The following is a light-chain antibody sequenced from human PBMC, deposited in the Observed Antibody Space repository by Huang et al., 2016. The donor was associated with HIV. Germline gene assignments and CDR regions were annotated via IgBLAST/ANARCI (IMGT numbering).Light chain of an antibody. CDR2: AAS. Sequence: VMMSQSPATLAASPGERFTLSCGASQSVNTNLDWYQQKPGQPPRLLIYAASTRATGVPARFAGSGSGTEFTLTIDSLQSDDFAVYYCQQYNKWPPEYTFGQGTRLEIK. CDR3: QQYNKWPPEYT. CDR1: QSVNTN. V-gene: IGKV3-15*01. J-gene: IGKJ2*01.